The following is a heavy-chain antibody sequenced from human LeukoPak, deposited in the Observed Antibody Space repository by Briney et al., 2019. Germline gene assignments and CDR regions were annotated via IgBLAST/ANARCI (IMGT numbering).Heavy chain of an antibody. CDR3: ARTGLLLRAFDI. Sequence: SVKVSCKASGGTFSSYAISWVRQAPGQGLEWMGGIIPIFGTANYAQKFQGRVTITADESTSTAYMELSSLRSEDTAVYYCARTGLLLRAFDIWGQGTMVTVSS. D-gene: IGHD3-22*01. CDR2: IIPIFGTA. V-gene: IGHV1-69*01. J-gene: IGHJ3*02. CDR1: GGTFSSYA.